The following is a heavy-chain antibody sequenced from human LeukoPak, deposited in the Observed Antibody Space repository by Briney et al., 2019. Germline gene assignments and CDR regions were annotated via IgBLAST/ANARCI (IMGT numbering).Heavy chain of an antibody. CDR2: IYYSGST. V-gene: IGHV4-61*08. Sequence: SETLSLTCTVSGGSISSGDYYWSWIRQPPGKGLEWIGYIYYSGSTNYNPSLKSRVTISVDTSKNQFSLKLSSVTAADTAVYYCASHCGGDCYSDAFDIWGQGTMVTVSS. D-gene: IGHD2-21*02. CDR3: ASHCGGDCYSDAFDI. CDR1: GGSISSGDYY. J-gene: IGHJ3*02.